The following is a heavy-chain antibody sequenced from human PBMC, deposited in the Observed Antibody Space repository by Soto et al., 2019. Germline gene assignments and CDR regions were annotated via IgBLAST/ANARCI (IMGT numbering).Heavy chain of an antibody. CDR2: INHSGST. CDR3: ARGWGTIFDY. CDR1: GGYFSGYY. D-gene: IGHD7-27*01. Sequence: QVQLQQWGAVLLKPSETLSLTFAGYGGYFSGYYGNWIRQPPGKGLEWIGEINHSGSTNYNPSLKSRVTISVDTSKNQFSLKLSSVTAADTAVYYCARGWGTIFDYWGQGTLVTVSS. V-gene: IGHV4-34*01. J-gene: IGHJ4*02.